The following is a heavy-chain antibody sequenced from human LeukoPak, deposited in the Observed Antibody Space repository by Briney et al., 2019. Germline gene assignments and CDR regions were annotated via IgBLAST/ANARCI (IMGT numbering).Heavy chain of an antibody. Sequence: GGSLRLSCAASGFTFSSYSMNWVRQAPGKGLEWVSSISSSSSYIYYADSVKGRFTISRDNAKNSLYLQMNSLRAEDTAVYYCASALIRVAAAGRYWGYFDYWGQGTLVTVSS. J-gene: IGHJ4*02. CDR2: ISSSSSYI. CDR1: GFTFSSYS. D-gene: IGHD6-13*01. V-gene: IGHV3-21*01. CDR3: ASALIRVAAAGRYWGYFDY.